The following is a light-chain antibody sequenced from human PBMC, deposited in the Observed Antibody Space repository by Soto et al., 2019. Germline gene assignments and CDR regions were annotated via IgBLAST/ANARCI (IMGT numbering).Light chain of an antibody. Sequence: EFVLTQSPGTLSWSPGERATLSCRASQTVRNNYLAWYQQKPGQAPRLLIYDASSSATGIPDRFSGGGSGTDFALTIIRLEPEDFAVYYCQQFSSYPLTLGGGTKVDIK. J-gene: IGKJ4*01. CDR1: QTVRNNY. V-gene: IGKV3-20*01. CDR2: DAS. CDR3: QQFSSYPLT.